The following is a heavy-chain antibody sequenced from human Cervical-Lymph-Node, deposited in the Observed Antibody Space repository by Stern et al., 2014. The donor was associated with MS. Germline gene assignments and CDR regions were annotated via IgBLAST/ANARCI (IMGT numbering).Heavy chain of an antibody. Sequence: QVTLRESGPTLVKPTQTLTLTCRVSGFSLSSVGEGVGWIRQPPGQALEWLALIYWDDDRRYRPSLKGRLTITKDTSKNLVVLKMTNMDPMDTATYYCAHSSLSVGVSFDYWGQGTLITVSS. CDR2: IYWDDDR. CDR1: GFSLSSVGEG. D-gene: IGHD3-10*01. J-gene: IGHJ4*02. V-gene: IGHV2-5*02. CDR3: AHSSLSVGVSFDY.